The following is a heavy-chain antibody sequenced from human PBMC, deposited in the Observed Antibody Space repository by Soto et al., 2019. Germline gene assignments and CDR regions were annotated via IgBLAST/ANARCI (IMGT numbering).Heavy chain of an antibody. CDR2: ISSSSSII. J-gene: IGHJ4*02. Sequence: PGGSLRLSCAASGFTFSRYSMNWVRQAPGKGLEWVSYISSSSSIIYYADSVKGRFTISRDNAKNSLYLQMNSLRAEDTAVYYCARKFYYDSSGYYYYYWGQGTLVTVSS. V-gene: IGHV3-48*01. CDR3: ARKFYYDSSGYYYYY. CDR1: GFTFSRYS. D-gene: IGHD3-22*01.